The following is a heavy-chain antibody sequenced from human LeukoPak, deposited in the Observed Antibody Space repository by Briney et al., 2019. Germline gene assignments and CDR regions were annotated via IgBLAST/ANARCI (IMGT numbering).Heavy chain of an antibody. J-gene: IGHJ4*02. CDR2: IIPILGIA. D-gene: IGHD6-13*01. CDR1: GGTFSSYA. Sequence: SVKVSCKASGGTFSSYAISWVRQAPGQGLEWMGRIIPILGIANYAQKFQSRVTITADKSTSTAYMELSSLRSEDTAVYYCAREIRSSSWYLPLYYFDYWGQGTLVTVSS. V-gene: IGHV1-69*04. CDR3: AREIRSSSWYLPLYYFDY.